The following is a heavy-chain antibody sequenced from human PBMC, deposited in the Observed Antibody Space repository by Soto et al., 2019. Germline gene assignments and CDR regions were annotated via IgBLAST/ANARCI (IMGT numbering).Heavy chain of an antibody. CDR2: IYPGDSDT. Sequence: GESLKISCKGSGYSFTSYWIGWVRQMPGKGLEWMGIIYPGDSDTRYSPSFQGQVTISADKSISTAYLQWSSLKASDTAMYYCARSSGYSSSWYSYYYYGMDVWGQGTTVTVSS. CDR1: GYSFTSYW. CDR3: ARSSGYSSSWYSYYYYGMDV. V-gene: IGHV5-51*01. J-gene: IGHJ6*02. D-gene: IGHD6-13*01.